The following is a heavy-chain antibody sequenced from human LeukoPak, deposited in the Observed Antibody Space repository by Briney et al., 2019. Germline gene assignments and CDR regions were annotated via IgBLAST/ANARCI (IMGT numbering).Heavy chain of an antibody. J-gene: IGHJ5*02. CDR3: AKEEVAEITRGASFGT. V-gene: IGHV3-23*01. D-gene: IGHD3-10*01. CDR2: ISGYGDRI. CDR1: GFALRRFV. Sequence: GGSVTLLCAVSGFALRRFVVSWVRQAPGKGLEGVSSISGYGDRIYYADSVKGRFTISRDNSKNTLYLQMNSLRAEDTAIYYCAKEEVAEITRGASFGTWGQGTLVTVFS.